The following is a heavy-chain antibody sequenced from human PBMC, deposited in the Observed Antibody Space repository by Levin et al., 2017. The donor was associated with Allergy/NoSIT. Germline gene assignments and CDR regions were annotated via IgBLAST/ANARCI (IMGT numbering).Heavy chain of an antibody. CDR1: GGTFSSYA. Sequence: SVKVSCKASGGTFSSYAISWVRQAPGQGLEWMGGIIPIFGTANYAQKFQGRVTITADKSTSTAYMELSSLRSEDTAVYYCARGSRGGEGSSGYVVDYWGQGTLVTVSS. J-gene: IGHJ4*02. CDR2: IIPIFGTA. CDR3: ARGSRGGEGSSGYVVDY. V-gene: IGHV1-69*06. D-gene: IGHD6-13*01.